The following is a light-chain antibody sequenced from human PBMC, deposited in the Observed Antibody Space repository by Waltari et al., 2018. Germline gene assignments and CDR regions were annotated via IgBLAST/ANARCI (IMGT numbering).Light chain of an antibody. CDR3: CSHVGSSTVV. CDR2: AVS. J-gene: IGLJ2*01. Sequence: QSALTQPASVSGSPGQSITISCTGTSSDVGSHNLVSWYHQHPGKAPKPMIYAVSKRPSGFSNRFSGSKSGNTASLTISGLQAEDEADYYCCSHVGSSTVVFGGGTKLTVL. V-gene: IGLV2-23*02. CDR1: SSDVGSHNL.